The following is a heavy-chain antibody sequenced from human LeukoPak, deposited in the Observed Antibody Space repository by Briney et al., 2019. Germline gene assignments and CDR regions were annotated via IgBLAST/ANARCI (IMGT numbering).Heavy chain of an antibody. CDR1: GYTFSNYG. CDR2: ISAYNGNT. J-gene: IGHJ5*02. V-gene: IGHV1-18*01. CDR3: ARDKEGIAVAESNWFDP. D-gene: IGHD6-19*01. Sequence: GASVKVSCKASGYTFSNYGISWVRQAPGQGLEWMGWISAYNGNTNYAQKLQGRVTMTTDTSTSTAYMELRSLRSDDTAVYYCARDKEGIAVAESNWFDPWGQGTLVTVSS.